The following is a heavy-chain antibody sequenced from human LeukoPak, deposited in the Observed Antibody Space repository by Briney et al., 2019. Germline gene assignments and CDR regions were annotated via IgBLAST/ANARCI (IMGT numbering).Heavy chain of an antibody. Sequence: ASVKVSCKASGYTFTSYGISWVRQAPGQGLEWMGWISAYNGNTNYAQKFQGRVTMTTDTSTSTAYMELRSLRSDDTAVYYCARDLWPLSSGWYGEVYWGQGTLVTVSS. CDR1: GYTFTSYG. CDR3: ARDLWPLSSGWYGEVY. CDR2: ISAYNGNT. V-gene: IGHV1-18*01. J-gene: IGHJ4*02. D-gene: IGHD6-19*01.